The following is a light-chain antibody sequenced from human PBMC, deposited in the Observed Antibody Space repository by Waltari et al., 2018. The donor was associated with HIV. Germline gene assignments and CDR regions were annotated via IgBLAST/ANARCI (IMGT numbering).Light chain of an antibody. Sequence: DIQMTQSPSTLSASVGDRVTITCRASQIISTYLAWYQHKPGKAPKVLIYKASSLESGVPSRFSGRGSGTEFTLTISSLQPDDFATYYCQQYNSYSPSTFGQGTKLEIK. CDR1: QIISTY. J-gene: IGKJ2*01. CDR3: QQYNSYSPST. CDR2: KAS. V-gene: IGKV1-5*03.